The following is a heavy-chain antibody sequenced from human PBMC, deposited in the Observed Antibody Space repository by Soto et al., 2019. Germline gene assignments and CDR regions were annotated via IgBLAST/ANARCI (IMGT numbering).Heavy chain of an antibody. V-gene: IGHV1-18*04. CDR2: ISAYNGNT. D-gene: IGHD3-22*01. CDR3: ARGLTRGSGYRIPFDY. CDR1: GYTFTSYG. Sequence: ASVKVSCKASGYTFTSYGISWVRQAPGQGLEWMGWISAYNGNTNYAQKLQGRVTMTTDTSTSTAYMELRSLRSDDTAVSYCARGLTRGSGYRIPFDYWGQGTLVTVSS. J-gene: IGHJ4*02.